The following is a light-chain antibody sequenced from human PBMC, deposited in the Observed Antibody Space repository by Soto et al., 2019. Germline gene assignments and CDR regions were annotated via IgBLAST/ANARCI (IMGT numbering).Light chain of an antibody. V-gene: IGKV3-20*01. CDR1: QSVSSNF. CDR3: QQYGSSPGT. CDR2: GAS. Sequence: EIVLTQSPGTLSLSPGDRATLSCRASQSVSSNFLAWYQQKPGQAPKLLISGASSRATGIPDRFSGSGSGTDFTLTISRREPEDFALYSCQQYGSSPGTFGQGTKLEIK. J-gene: IGKJ2*02.